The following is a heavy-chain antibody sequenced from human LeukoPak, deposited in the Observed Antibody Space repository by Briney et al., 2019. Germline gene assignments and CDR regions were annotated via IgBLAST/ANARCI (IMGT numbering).Heavy chain of an antibody. J-gene: IGHJ2*01. V-gene: IGHV3-7*01. CDR1: GFTFSSYW. CDR2: INQEGRDK. CDR3: ARDIRYFDL. Sequence: GGSLILSCAASGFTFSSYWMTWVRQAPGKGLEWVGNINQEGRDKNYVDSVKGRFTISRDNAKNSLYLQMNNLRAEDTAVYYCARDIRYFDLWGRGTLVTVSS.